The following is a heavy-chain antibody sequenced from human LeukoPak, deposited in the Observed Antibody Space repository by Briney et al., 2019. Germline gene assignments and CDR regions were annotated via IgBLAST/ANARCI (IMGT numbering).Heavy chain of an antibody. D-gene: IGHD6-6*01. Sequence: PSETLSLTCADYGGSFSGYYWSWIRQPPGKGLEWIGEINHSGSTNYNPSLKSRVTISVDTSKNQFSLKLSSVTAADTAVYYCARGGGIAARGRGRRYFDYWGQGTLVTVSS. CDR1: GGSFSGYY. CDR3: ARGGGIAARGRGRRYFDY. V-gene: IGHV4-34*01. J-gene: IGHJ4*02. CDR2: INHSGST.